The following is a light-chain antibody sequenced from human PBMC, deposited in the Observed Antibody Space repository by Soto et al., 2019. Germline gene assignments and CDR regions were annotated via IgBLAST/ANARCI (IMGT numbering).Light chain of an antibody. J-gene: IGLJ1*01. CDR1: SSDVGAYYS. CDR2: GVT. V-gene: IGLV2-14*01. Sequence: ALTQPASLSGSPGQSITIACTGTSSDVGAYYSVSWYQHHPGIAPKLIIYGVTNRPSGVSNRFSGSKSGNTASLTISGLQAEDEADYHCSSYTSGSSHYVFGTGTKVTVL. CDR3: SSYTSGSSHYV.